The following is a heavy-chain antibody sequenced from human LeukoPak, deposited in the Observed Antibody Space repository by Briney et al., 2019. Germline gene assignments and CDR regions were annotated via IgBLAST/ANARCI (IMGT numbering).Heavy chain of an antibody. D-gene: IGHD3-10*01. Sequence: SETLSLTCAVYGGSFSGYYWSWIRQPPGKGLEWIGEINHSGSTNYNPSLKSRVTISVDTSKNQFSLKLSSVTAADTAVYYCARGCYGSESYWSLYYFDSWGQGTLVTVSS. V-gene: IGHV4-34*01. CDR3: ARGCYGSESYWSLYYFDS. CDR1: GGSFSGYY. J-gene: IGHJ4*02. CDR2: INHSGST.